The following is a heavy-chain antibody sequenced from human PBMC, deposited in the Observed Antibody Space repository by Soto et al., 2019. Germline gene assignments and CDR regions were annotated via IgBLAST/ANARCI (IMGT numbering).Heavy chain of an antibody. Sequence: GGSLRLSCAASGFIFSSYSMNWVRQAPGKGLEWVSGISGSGGSTYYADSVKGRFTISRDNSKNTLYLQMNSLRAEDTAVYYCAKENGYSSSWFEFDYWGQGTLVTVSS. D-gene: IGHD6-13*01. CDR3: AKENGYSSSWFEFDY. V-gene: IGHV3-23*01. CDR1: GFIFSSYS. CDR2: ISGSGGST. J-gene: IGHJ4*02.